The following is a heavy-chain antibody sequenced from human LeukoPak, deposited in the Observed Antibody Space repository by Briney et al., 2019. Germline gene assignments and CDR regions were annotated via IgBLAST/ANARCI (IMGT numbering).Heavy chain of an antibody. CDR2: ISAYNGNT. CDR1: GYTFTSSG. Sequence: ASVKVSCKASGYTFTSSGISWVRQAPGQGLEWMGWISAYNGNTNYAQKLQGRVTMTTDTSTSTAYMELRSLRSDDTAVYYCARDHIRGSWSTAFDIWGQGTMVTVSS. D-gene: IGHD6-13*01. V-gene: IGHV1-18*01. CDR3: ARDHIRGSWSTAFDI. J-gene: IGHJ3*02.